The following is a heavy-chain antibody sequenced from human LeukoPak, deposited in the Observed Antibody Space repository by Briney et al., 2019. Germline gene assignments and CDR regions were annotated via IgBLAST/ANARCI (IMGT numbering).Heavy chain of an antibody. CDR2: ISAYNGNT. CDR1: GHTFTSYG. CDR3: ARVGSYYYDSSGYYPDY. V-gene: IGHV1-18*01. J-gene: IGHJ4*02. Sequence: ASVKVSCKASGHTFTSYGISWVRQAPGQGLEWMGWISAYNGNTNYAQKLQGRVTMTTDTSTSTAYMELRSLRSDDTAVYYCARVGSYYYDSSGYYPDYWGQGTLVTVSS. D-gene: IGHD3-22*01.